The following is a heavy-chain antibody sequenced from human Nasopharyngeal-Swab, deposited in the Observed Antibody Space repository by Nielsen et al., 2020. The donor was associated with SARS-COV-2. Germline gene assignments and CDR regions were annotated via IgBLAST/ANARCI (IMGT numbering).Heavy chain of an antibody. CDR1: GFTFSSYS. CDR2: ISSSSSYI. V-gene: IGHV3-21*01. D-gene: IGHD3-3*01. J-gene: IGHJ4*02. CDR3: ARDRITIFGVEKPFDY. Sequence: GESLKISCAASGFTFSSYSMNWARQAPGKGLEWVSSISSSSSYIYYADSVKGRFTISRDNAKSSLYLQMNSLRAEDTAVYYCARDRITIFGVEKPFDYWGQGTLVTVSS.